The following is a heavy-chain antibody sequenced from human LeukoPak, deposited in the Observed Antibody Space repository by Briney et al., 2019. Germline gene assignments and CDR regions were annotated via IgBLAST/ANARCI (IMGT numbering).Heavy chain of an antibody. CDR3: ARGRSIWLYYYYYMDV. J-gene: IGHJ6*03. CDR1: GYTFTSYD. CDR2: MNPNSGNT. V-gene: IGHV1-8*03. Sequence: GASVKVSCKASGYTFTSYDINWVRQATGQGLEWMGWMNPNSGNTGYAQKFQGRVTITRNTSISTAYMELSSLRSEDTAVYYCARGRSIWLYYYYYMDVWGKGTTVTVSS. D-gene: IGHD5-24*01.